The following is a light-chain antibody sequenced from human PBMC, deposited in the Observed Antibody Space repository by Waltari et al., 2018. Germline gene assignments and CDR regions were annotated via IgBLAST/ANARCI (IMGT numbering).Light chain of an antibody. CDR3: QQYDNPAFT. CDR2: DAS. J-gene: IGKJ4*01. Sequence: DIQLTQSPSSLSASVGDRVTITCQASQDIKNSLHWYQQKPGKAPKLLIYDASKVETGVPSRYSGSGSGTDFTFTINSLQPEDFATYYCQQYDNPAFTFGGGTKVEIK. V-gene: IGKV1-33*01. CDR1: QDIKNS.